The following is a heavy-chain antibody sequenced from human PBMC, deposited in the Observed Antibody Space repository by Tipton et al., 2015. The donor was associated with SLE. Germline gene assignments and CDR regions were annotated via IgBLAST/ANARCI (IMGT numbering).Heavy chain of an antibody. D-gene: IGHD7-27*01. CDR3: ARGPNWGLDDAFDI. V-gene: IGHV4-31*02. CDR1: GDSVTSSGYY. Sequence: SCTATGDSVTSSGYYWSWIRQHTGKGLEWIGFISYDGRTKYNPSLKSRVTISLDTSKTQFFLRLSSVTAADTAVYFCARGPNWGLDDAFDIWGQGTMVSVSS. J-gene: IGHJ3*02. CDR2: ISYDGRT.